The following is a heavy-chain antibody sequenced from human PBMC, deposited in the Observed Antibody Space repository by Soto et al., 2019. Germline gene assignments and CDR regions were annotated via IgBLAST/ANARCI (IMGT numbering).Heavy chain of an antibody. CDR1: GGSISSYY. V-gene: IGHV4-59*01. Sequence: QVQLQESGPGLVKPSETLSLTCTVSGGSISSYYWSWIRQPPGKGLEWIGYIYYSGSTNYNPSLKSRVTISVDTSKNQFSLKLSSVTAADTAVYYCARATYSGSGSYYLDYWGQGTLVTVSS. CDR2: IYYSGST. J-gene: IGHJ4*02. CDR3: ARATYSGSGSYYLDY. D-gene: IGHD3-10*01.